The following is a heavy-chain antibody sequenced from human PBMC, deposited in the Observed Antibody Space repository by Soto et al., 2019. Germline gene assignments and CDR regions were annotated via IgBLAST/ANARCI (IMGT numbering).Heavy chain of an antibody. J-gene: IGHJ3*02. V-gene: IGHV3-15*01. D-gene: IGHD3-16*02. CDR2: IKSKTDGGTT. CDR1: GFTFSNAW. Sequence: EVQLVESGGGLVKPGGSLRLSCAASGFTFSNAWMSWVRQAPGKGLEWVGRIKSKTDGGTTDYAAPVKGRFTISRDDSKNTLYLQMNSLKTEDTAVYYCTTDPPRELSRLFDAFDIWGQGTMVTVSS. CDR3: TTDPPRELSRLFDAFDI.